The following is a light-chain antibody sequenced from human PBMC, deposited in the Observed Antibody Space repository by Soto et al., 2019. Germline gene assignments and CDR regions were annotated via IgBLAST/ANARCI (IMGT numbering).Light chain of an antibody. Sequence: DIQMTQSPSTLSASVGDRVTITCRASQSISSWLAWYQQNPGKAPKLLIYDASSLESGVPSRFSGSGSGTEFTLTISSLQPDDFATYYCQQYTSYWWTFGQGTKVDIK. J-gene: IGKJ1*01. CDR3: QQYTSYWWT. V-gene: IGKV1-5*01. CDR2: DAS. CDR1: QSISSW.